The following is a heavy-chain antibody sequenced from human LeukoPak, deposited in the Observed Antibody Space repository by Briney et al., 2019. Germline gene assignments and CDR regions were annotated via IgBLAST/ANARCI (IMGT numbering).Heavy chain of an antibody. Sequence: ASVKVSCKASGYTFTGYYMHWVRQAPGQGLEWMGRINPNSGGTNYAQKFQGRVTITRDTSISTAYMELSRLRSDDTAVYYCARQGITMIVVEVIRFDHWGQGTLVTVSS. V-gene: IGHV1-2*06. CDR3: ARQGITMIVVEVIRFDH. CDR2: INPNSGGT. J-gene: IGHJ5*02. CDR1: GYTFTGYY. D-gene: IGHD3-22*01.